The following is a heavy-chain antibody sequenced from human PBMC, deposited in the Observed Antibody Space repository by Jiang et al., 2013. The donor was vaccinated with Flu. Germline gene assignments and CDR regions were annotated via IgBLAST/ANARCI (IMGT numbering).Heavy chain of an antibody. D-gene: IGHD3-22*01. V-gene: IGHV3-30-3*01. Sequence: GGVVQPGRSLRLSCAASGFTFSRYAIHWVRQAPGKGLEWVALISYDGSNKYYAASVKGRFTISRDNSKNTLYLQMNSLRAEDTAVYYCAKNYDSTGYYSRGFYYYGMDVWGQGTTVTVSS. CDR1: GFTFSRYA. CDR2: ISYDGSNK. J-gene: IGHJ6*02. CDR3: AKNYDSTGYYSRGFYYYGMDV.